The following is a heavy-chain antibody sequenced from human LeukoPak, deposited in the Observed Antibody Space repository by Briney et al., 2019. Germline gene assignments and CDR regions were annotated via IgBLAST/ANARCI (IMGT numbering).Heavy chain of an antibody. Sequence: ASVKVSCKASGYTFTSYFIHWVRQAPGQGLEWMGIINPSGDSTSYAQKFQGRVTMTRDTSTSTVYMELSSLRSEDTAVYYCARGGGYDSSGYYSGHDYWGQGTLVTVSS. CDR2: INPSGDST. CDR1: GYTFTSYF. J-gene: IGHJ4*02. V-gene: IGHV1-46*01. D-gene: IGHD3-22*01. CDR3: ARGGGYDSSGYYSGHDY.